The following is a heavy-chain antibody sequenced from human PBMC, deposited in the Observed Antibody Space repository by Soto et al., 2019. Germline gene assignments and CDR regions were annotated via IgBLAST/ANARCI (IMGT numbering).Heavy chain of an antibody. J-gene: IGHJ6*02. CDR2: INPNSFGT. V-gene: IGHV1-2*04. CDR1: GYTFTGYY. Sequence: ASVKVSCKASGYTFTGYYMHLVRQAPVQVLELMVWINPNSFGTNYAQKFQGWVTITRYTCIVTSYMELIMLISDDTAVYYCSRDTATSDVWGQGTTVTVSS. CDR3: SRDTATSDV.